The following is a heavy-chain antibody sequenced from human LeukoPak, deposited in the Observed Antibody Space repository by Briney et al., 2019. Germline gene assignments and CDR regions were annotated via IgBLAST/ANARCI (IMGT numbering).Heavy chain of an antibody. V-gene: IGHV1-69*06. Sequence: SVKVSCKASGGTFSSYAISWVRQAPGQGLEWMGGIIPIFGTAIYAQKFQGRVTMTEDTSTDTAYMELSSPRSEDTAVYYCATVASLAVAGSLGYNWFDPWGQGTLVTVSS. CDR3: ATVASLAVAGSLGYNWFDP. CDR2: IIPIFGTA. J-gene: IGHJ5*02. CDR1: GGTFSSYA. D-gene: IGHD6-19*01.